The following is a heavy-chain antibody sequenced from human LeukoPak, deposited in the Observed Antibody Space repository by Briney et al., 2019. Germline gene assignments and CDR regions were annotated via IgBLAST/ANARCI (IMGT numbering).Heavy chain of an antibody. Sequence: PGGSLRLSCAASGFTFSSYAMSWVRQAPGKGLEWVSPISGSGGSTSYADSVKGRFAISRDNSKNTEYLQKNRLRAEDTVGYYCAEEGPFYYGSGSYLSDWGQGTLVTVSS. D-gene: IGHD3-10*01. CDR2: ISGSGGST. CDR3: AEEGPFYYGSGSYLSD. V-gene: IGHV3-23*01. J-gene: IGHJ4*02. CDR1: GFTFSSYA.